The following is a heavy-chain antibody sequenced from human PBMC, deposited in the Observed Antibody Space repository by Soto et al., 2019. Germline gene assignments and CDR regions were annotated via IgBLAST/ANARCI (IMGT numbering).Heavy chain of an antibody. Sequence: QVQLQESGPGLVKPSETLSLTCTVSGDSISSSYSNWIRQPPGKGLEWIGYVYYTGSTKYNPSLKSRVTISIDTSKNQFSLQLSSVTAADTAVYYCARGRNWFDPWGQGTLVTVSS. CDR2: VYYTGST. V-gene: IGHV4-59*08. CDR3: ARGRNWFDP. J-gene: IGHJ5*02. CDR1: GDSISSSY.